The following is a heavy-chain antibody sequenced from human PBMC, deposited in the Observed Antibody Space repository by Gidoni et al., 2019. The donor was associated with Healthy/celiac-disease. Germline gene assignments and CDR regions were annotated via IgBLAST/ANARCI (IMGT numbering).Heavy chain of an antibody. Sequence: QLVQSGSEVKNPGSSVRVSCKASGRTARAYTFSWVRQGTGQGLEWMARIFPALHLTNYAQKFQGRLTIIADKSTNTAYMELSGLTSGDTAIYYCAREEGCVAGTVGVFWGQGPVV. D-gene: IGHD3-3*01. J-gene: IGHJ1*01. V-gene: IGHV1-69*09. CDR1: GRTARAYT. CDR3: AREEGCVAGTVGVF. CDR2: IFPALHLT.